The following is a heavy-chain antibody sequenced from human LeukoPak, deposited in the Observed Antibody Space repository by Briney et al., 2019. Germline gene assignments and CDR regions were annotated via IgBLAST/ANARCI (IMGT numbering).Heavy chain of an antibody. V-gene: IGHV3-21*01. CDR3: ASLAPHYYGWGGPH. CDR1: GFTFSSYS. CDR2: ISSSSSNI. D-gene: IGHD3-10*01. Sequence: GGSLRLSCAASGFTFSSYSMNWVRQAPGKGLEWVSSISSSSSNIYYADSVKGRFTISRDNAKNSLYLQMNSLRAEDTAVYYCASLAPHYYGWGGPHWGQGTLVTVSS. J-gene: IGHJ4*02.